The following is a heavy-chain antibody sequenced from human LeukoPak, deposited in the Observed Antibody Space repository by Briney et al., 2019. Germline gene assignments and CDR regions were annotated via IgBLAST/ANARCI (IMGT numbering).Heavy chain of an antibody. V-gene: IGHV3-30-3*01. CDR2: ISYDGSNK. D-gene: IGHD2-2*01. J-gene: IGHJ6*02. Sequence: GGSLRLSCAASGFTFSSYAMSWVRQAPGKGLEWVAVISYDGSNKYYADSVKGRFTISRDNSKNTLYLQMNSLRAEDTAVYYCARNHPPPYCSSTSCYDGGMDVWGQGTTVTVSS. CDR3: ARNHPPPYCSSTSCYDGGMDV. CDR1: GFTFSSYA.